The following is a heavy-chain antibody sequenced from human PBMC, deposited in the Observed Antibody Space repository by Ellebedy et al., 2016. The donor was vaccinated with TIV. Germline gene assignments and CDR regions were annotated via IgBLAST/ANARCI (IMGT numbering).Heavy chain of an antibody. CDR3: ARGSFYDWRVAGY. V-gene: IGHV1-2*02. J-gene: IGHJ4*02. CDR2: INPNSGGT. Sequence: ASVKVSCKASGYTFTGYYMYWVRQAPGQGLEWMGWINPNSGGTNYAQKFQGRVTMTRDTSISTAYMELGRLRSDDTAVYYCARGSFYDWRVAGYWGQGTLVTVSS. CDR1: GYTFTGYY. D-gene: IGHD3-3*01.